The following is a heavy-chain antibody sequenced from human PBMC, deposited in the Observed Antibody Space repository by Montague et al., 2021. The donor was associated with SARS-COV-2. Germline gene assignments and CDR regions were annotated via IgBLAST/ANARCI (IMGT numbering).Heavy chain of an antibody. CDR1: GDSVSSNSAA. J-gene: IGHJ4*02. V-gene: IGHV6-1*01. D-gene: IGHD3-22*01. CDR2: TYYRSKWYN. CDR3: ARELRRIIMIVASRGFDY. Sequence: CAISGDSVSSNSAAWNWIRQSPSRGLEWLGRTYYRSKWYNDYAVSVKSRITINPDTSKNQFSLQLNSVTAEDTAVYYCARELRRIIMIVASRGFDYWGQGTLVAVSS.